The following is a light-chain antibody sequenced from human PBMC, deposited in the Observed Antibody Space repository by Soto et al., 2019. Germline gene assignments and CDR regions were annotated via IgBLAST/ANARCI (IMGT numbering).Light chain of an antibody. J-gene: IGKJ1*01. V-gene: IGKV3-20*01. CDR2: GAS. CDR1: QSVSSSY. CDR3: QQYRSSPRT. Sequence: EIVLTQSPGTLSLSPGERATLSCRASQSVSSSYLAWYQHKPGQAPRLLIYGASSRATDIPDRFSGSGSGTDFTLTISSLEPEDFAVYYCQQYRSSPRTFGQGTKVEIK.